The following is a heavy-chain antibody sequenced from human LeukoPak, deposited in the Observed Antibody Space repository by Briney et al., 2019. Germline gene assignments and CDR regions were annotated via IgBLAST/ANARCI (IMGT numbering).Heavy chain of an antibody. CDR1: GGSFSGYY. Sequence: PSETLSLTCAVYGGSFSGYYWSWIRQPPGKGLEWIGEINHSGSTNYNPSLKSRVTISVDTSKNQFSLKLSSVTAADTAVYYCARDGSSGWHYYYYYMDVWGKGTTVTVSS. CDR3: ARDGSSGWHYYYYYMDV. J-gene: IGHJ6*03. D-gene: IGHD6-19*01. CDR2: INHSGST. V-gene: IGHV4-34*01.